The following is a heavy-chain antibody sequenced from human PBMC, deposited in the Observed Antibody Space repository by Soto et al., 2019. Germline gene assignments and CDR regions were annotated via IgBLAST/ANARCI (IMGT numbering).Heavy chain of an antibody. J-gene: IGHJ5*02. D-gene: IGHD2-2*01. Sequence: QITLKESGPTLVKPTQTLTLTCTFSGFSLSTSGMGVGWIRQPPGKALEWLALIFWNDDKHYSPSLKSRLTITKDTSKNQVVRTMTSMDPVDTATYYCAHRQVSHYSSLNGFDPWGHGTLVTVSS. CDR2: IFWNDDK. CDR1: GFSLSTSGMG. V-gene: IGHV2-5*01. CDR3: AHRQVSHYSSLNGFDP.